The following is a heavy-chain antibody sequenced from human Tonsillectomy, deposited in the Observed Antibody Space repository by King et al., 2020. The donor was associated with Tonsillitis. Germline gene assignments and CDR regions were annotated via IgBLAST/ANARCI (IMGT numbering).Heavy chain of an antibody. D-gene: IGHD3-22*01. Sequence: QLVQSGGGLIQTGGSLRHSCAASGFTVSSNYMSWVRQAPGKGLEWVSVIYNSSNTYNADSVKGRFTISRDNSKNTLYLQMNSLRAEDTAVYYCARDRYYESSGYIYYYYCMDVWGQGTTVTVSS. V-gene: IGHV3-53*01. CDR1: GFTVSSNY. CDR2: IYNSSNT. J-gene: IGHJ6*02. CDR3: ARDRYYESSGYIYYYYCMDV.